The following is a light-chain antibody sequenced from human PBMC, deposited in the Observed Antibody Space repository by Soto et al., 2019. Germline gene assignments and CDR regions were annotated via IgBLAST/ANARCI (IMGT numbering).Light chain of an antibody. J-gene: IGLJ3*02. CDR1: SPNIGSNY. CDR3: ASWDDSLSGVV. CDR2: RDN. V-gene: IGLV1-47*01. Sequence: QSVLTQPPSASGTPGQRVTISCSGSSPNIGSNYVYWYQQLPGTAPKLLIYRDNQRPSGVPDRVSGSKSGTSASLAISGLGSEDEADYFCASWDDSLSGVVFGGGTKLTVL.